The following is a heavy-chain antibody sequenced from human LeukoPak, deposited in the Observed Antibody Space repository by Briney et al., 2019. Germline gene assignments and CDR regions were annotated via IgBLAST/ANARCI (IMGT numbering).Heavy chain of an antibody. V-gene: IGHV3-30*03. CDR2: ISYDGSNN. CDR1: GFTFTNYG. CDR3: RTSTGGF. D-gene: IGHD5-12*01. Sequence: PGRSLRLSCAASGFTFTNYGMHWVRQAPGKGLEWVAFISYDGSNNFYEDSVKGRFTISRDNSKNTLYLQMNSLRPEDAAVYYVRTSTGGFWGQGTPVTVSS. J-gene: IGHJ4*02.